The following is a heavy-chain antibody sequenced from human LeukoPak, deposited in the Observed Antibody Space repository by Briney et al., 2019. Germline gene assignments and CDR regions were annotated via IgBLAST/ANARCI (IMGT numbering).Heavy chain of an antibody. D-gene: IGHD5-24*01. CDR1: SGSISSSSYY. V-gene: IGHV4-61*01. CDR3: ARDRDGYSY. Sequence: SETLSLTCTVSSGSISSSSYYWGSIRQPPGKGLEWIGYIYNSGSKYNPSLKSRVTISVDTSKNQFSLRLSAVTAADTAVYYCARDRDGYSYWGQGTLITVSS. J-gene: IGHJ4*02. CDR2: IYNSGS.